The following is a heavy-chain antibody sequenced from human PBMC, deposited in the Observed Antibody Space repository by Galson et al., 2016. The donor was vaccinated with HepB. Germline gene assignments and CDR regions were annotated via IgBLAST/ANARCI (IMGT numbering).Heavy chain of an antibody. CDR2: AYSSGTT. CDR3: ARLHKGGSGWLWRGLFDS. Sequence: SETLSLTCTVSGASITTSLYSWGWIRQPPGKGLEWIGSAYSSGTTSYNPSLRSRLLISVDSTKNQFSLQLGSVTAADTAMYYCARLHKGGSGWLWRGLFDSWGQGTLGTVSS. V-gene: IGHV4-39*01. D-gene: IGHD6-19*01. CDR1: GASITTSLYS. J-gene: IGHJ4*02.